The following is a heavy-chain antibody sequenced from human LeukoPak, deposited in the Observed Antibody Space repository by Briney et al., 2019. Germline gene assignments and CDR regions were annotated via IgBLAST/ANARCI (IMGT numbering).Heavy chain of an antibody. CDR2: IYYSGST. V-gene: IGHV4-39*01. CDR1: GGSISSSSYY. Sequence: PSETLSLTCTVSGGSISSSSYYWGWIRQPPGKGLEWIGSIYYSGSTYYNPSLKSRVTISVDTSKNQFSLKLSSVTAADTAVYYCASDSSGYYYFDHWGQGTLVTVSS. CDR3: ASDSSGYYYFDH. D-gene: IGHD3-22*01. J-gene: IGHJ4*02.